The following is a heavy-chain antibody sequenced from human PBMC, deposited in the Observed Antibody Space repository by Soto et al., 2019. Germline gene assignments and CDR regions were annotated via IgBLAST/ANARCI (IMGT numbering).Heavy chain of an antibody. Sequence: QFHLVQSGAEVKKPGASVKVSCKASGYTFTSYGLSWVRQATGQVLEGMGWISAHNGNTDYAQKLQVRVIVTRDTSTSAAYMDLRSLISDATAVYYWARGRYGDYWGQGALVPVSS. J-gene: IGHJ4*02. D-gene: IGHD1-1*01. CDR1: GYTFTSYG. CDR3: ARGRYGDY. V-gene: IGHV1-18*01. CDR2: ISAHNGNT.